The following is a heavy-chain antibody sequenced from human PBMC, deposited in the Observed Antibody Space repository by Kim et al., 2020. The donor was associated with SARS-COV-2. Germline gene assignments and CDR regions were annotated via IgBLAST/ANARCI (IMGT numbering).Heavy chain of an antibody. CDR2: SNPGDGNT. CDR3: AVTFGYHRNNWFYYFDY. Sequence: GYTFTNYAVHWVRQAHEQGVEWMGWSNPGDGNTKFSQKFHDRATFTTDTSARTAYMEVRSEDTAVFYCAVTFGYHRNNWFYYFDYWGQETLAT. J-gene: IGHJ4*02. D-gene: IGHD1-1*01. V-gene: IGHV1-3*01. CDR1: GYTFTNYA.